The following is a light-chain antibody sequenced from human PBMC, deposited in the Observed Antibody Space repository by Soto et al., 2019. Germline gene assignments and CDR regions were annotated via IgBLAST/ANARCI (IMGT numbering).Light chain of an antibody. J-gene: IGKJ5*01. CDR2: GAS. CDR1: QSVSSSY. Sequence: EGVFTQSPGTLTFSPGERATLSCRAIQSVSSSYLAWYQQKPGQAPRLLIYGASSRATGIPDRFSGSGSGTDFTLTISRLEPEDFAVYYCQQYGSSPPITFGQRTRLEIK. V-gene: IGKV3-20*01. CDR3: QQYGSSPPIT.